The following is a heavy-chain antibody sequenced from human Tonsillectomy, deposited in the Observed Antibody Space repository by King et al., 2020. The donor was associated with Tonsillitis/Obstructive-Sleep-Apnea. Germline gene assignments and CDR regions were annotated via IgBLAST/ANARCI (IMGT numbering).Heavy chain of an antibody. Sequence: VQLVESGGGLVQPGGSLRLSCAASGFTFSSYAMSWVRQAPGKGLEWVSAISGSGGSIYYADSVKGRFTISRDNSKNTLYLQMNSLRAEDTAVYYCAKVAVSYYYDSSGYSTEGGFDYWGQGTLVTVSS. CDR1: GFTFSSYA. D-gene: IGHD3-22*01. CDR3: AKVAVSYYYDSSGYSTEGGFDY. J-gene: IGHJ4*02. CDR2: ISGSGGSI. V-gene: IGHV3-23*04.